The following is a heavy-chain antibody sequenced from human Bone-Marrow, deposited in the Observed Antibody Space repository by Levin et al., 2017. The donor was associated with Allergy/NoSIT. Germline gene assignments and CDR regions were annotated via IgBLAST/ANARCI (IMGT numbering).Heavy chain of an antibody. V-gene: IGHV1-46*01. CDR2: INPSGGST. Sequence: KPGESLKISCWASGYTFTNYYIHWVRQAPGQGLEWMGIINPSGGSTHYAQSFQGRVTMTRDTSTFTLYMELSNLRSEDTAVYYCAREAIVVVTSARQHLDYWGQGTLVTVSS. CDR3: AREAIVVVTSARQHLDY. CDR1: GYTFTNYY. D-gene: IGHD2-21*02. J-gene: IGHJ4*02.